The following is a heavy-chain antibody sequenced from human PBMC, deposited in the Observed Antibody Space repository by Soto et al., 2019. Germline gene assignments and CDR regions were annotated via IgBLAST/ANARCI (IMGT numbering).Heavy chain of an antibody. Sequence: GGSLRLSGAASGFTFNNYDMYWVRQAPGKGLEWVAFISYDGRTKYYADSVKGRFPISRDNSKNTLYLQMNSLRPEDTAVYFCTKGRGGQYYFDYWGQGTLVTVSS. CDR1: GFTFNNYD. CDR3: TKGRGGQYYFDY. CDR2: ISYDGRTK. V-gene: IGHV3-30*18. J-gene: IGHJ4*02. D-gene: IGHD2-15*01.